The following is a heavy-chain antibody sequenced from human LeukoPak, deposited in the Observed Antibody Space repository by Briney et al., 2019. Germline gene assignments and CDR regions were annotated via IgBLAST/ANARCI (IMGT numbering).Heavy chain of an antibody. D-gene: IGHD6-19*01. CDR3: AKDTRAYTSGWYWSDY. CDR2: IQYDGSNK. V-gene: IGHV3-30*02. Sequence: GGSLRLSCAASGFTFSNYGMHWVRQAPGKGLEWVAFIQYDGSNKYYADSVKGRSTISRDNSKNTLYLQMNSLRAEDTAVYYCAKDTRAYTSGWYWSDYWGQGTLVTVSS. CDR1: GFTFSNYG. J-gene: IGHJ4*02.